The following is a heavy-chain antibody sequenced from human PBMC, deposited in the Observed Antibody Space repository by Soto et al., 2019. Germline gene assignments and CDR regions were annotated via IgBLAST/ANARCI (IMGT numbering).Heavy chain of an antibody. J-gene: IGHJ4*02. V-gene: IGHV4-31*03. CDR2: IYYSGST. CDR3: ARTLHDYGVDFDY. CDR1: GGSISSGGYY. D-gene: IGHD4-17*01. Sequence: SETLSLTCTVSGGSISSGGYYWSWIRQHPGKGLEWIGYIYYSGSTYYNPSLKSRVTISVDTSKNQFSLKLSSVTAADTAVYYCARTLHDYGVDFDYWGQGTLVTVSS.